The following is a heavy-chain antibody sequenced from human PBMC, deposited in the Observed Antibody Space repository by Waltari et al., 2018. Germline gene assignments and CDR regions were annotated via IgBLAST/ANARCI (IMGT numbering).Heavy chain of an antibody. CDR3: ARGLSITIFGIPRGRFDY. V-gene: IGHV4-34*01. CDR1: GGSFSGYY. Sequence: QVQLQQWGAGLLKPSETLSLTCAVYGGSFSGYYWSWIRQPPGKGLEWIGEINHSGSTNYNPSLKSRVTISVDTSKNQFSLKLSSVTAADTAVYYCARGLSITIFGIPRGRFDYWGQGTLVTVSS. J-gene: IGHJ4*02. D-gene: IGHD3-3*01. CDR2: INHSGST.